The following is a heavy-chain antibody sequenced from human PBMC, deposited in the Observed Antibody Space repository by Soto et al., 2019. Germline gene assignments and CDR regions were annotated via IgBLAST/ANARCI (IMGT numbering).Heavy chain of an antibody. Sequence: GASVKVSCKASGGTFSSYAISWVRQAPGQGLEWMGGIIPIFGTANYAQKFQGRVTITADESTSTAYMELSSLRSEDTAVYYCARDCSSTSCYTLPHFDYWGQGTLVTVSS. J-gene: IGHJ4*02. CDR2: IIPIFGTA. CDR1: GGTFSSYA. D-gene: IGHD2-2*02. CDR3: ARDCSSTSCYTLPHFDY. V-gene: IGHV1-69*13.